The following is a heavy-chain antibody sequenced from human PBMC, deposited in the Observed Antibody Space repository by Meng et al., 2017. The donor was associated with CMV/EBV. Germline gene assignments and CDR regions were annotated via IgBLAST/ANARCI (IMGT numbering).Heavy chain of an antibody. Sequence: QMNLEESGPTLVKPTQTLTLTCTFSGVSLSTSGVGVGWIRQPPGKALEGLALIYWDDDKRDSQSLKSRLTITKDTSKNQVVLTMTNMDPVDTATYYWARIAAAGRFDYWGQGTLVTVSS. D-gene: IGHD6-13*01. CDR3: ARIAAAGRFDY. J-gene: IGHJ4*02. V-gene: IGHV2-5*02. CDR1: GVSLSTSGVG. CDR2: IYWDDDK.